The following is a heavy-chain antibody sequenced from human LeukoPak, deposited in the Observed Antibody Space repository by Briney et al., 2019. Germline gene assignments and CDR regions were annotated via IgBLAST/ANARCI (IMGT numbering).Heavy chain of an antibody. V-gene: IGHV1-8*01. CDR3: ARALAQGQWLVRGYYYYMDV. Sequence: ASVKVSCKASGYTFTSYDINWVRQATGQGLEWMGWMNPNSGNTGYAQKVQGRVTMTRNPSISTAYMELSSLRSEDTAVYYCARALAQGQWLVRGYYYYMDVWGKGTTVTVSS. CDR1: GYTFTSYD. CDR2: MNPNSGNT. J-gene: IGHJ6*03. D-gene: IGHD6-19*01.